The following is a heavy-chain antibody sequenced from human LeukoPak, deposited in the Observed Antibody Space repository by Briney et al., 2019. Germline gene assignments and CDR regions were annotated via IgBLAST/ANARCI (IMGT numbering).Heavy chain of an antibody. D-gene: IGHD1-26*01. CDR2: IKEDGSEE. CDR1: GLTFSSYW. J-gene: IGHJ4*02. Sequence: PGGSLRLSCADSGLTFSSYWMSWVPQAPGKGLECVANIKEDGSEEYYVDSVKGRFSISRDNSKNTLDLQMNSLRADDTAVYYCAKDSSHVSGNYDYLDYWGQGALVTVSS. CDR3: AKDSSHVSGNYDYLDY. V-gene: IGHV3-7*03.